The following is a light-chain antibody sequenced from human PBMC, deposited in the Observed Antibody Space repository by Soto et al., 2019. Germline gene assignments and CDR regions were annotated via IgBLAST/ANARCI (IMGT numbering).Light chain of an antibody. V-gene: IGLV2-14*01. CDR2: DVS. CDR1: SSDVGGYNY. J-gene: IGLJ2*01. Sequence: QSALIQPASVSGSPGQSITISCTGTSSDVGGYNYVSWYQQRPAKAPKLMIYDVSNRPSGVSNRFSGSNSGNTASLTISGRQAEDEADYYCSSYTSSNTLVVFGGGTKLTVL. CDR3: SSYTSSNTLVV.